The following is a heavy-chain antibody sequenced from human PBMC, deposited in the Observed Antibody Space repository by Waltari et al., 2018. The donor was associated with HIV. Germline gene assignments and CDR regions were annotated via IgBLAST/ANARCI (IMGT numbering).Heavy chain of an antibody. J-gene: IGHJ4*02. CDR1: GGSISSSSYY. V-gene: IGHV4-39*07. CDR2: IYYSGST. CDR3: ARDYRGLRDAPFDY. Sequence: QLQLQESGPGLVKPSETLSLTCTVSGGSISSSSYYWGWIRQPPGKGLEWIGSIYYSGSTYYNPSLKSRVTISVDTSKNQFSLKLSSVTAADTAVYYCARDYRGLRDAPFDYWGQGTLVTVSS. D-gene: IGHD4-17*01.